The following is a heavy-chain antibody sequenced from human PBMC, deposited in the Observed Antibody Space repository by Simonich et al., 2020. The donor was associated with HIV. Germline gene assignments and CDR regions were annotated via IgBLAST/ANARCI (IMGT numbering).Heavy chain of an antibody. J-gene: IGHJ4*01. V-gene: IGHV4-39*01. CDR2: IYYSGTT. D-gene: IGHD3-10*01. CDR3: ARPGSVSSGSPRYFDS. Sequence: QVLLQESGPGLVKPSETLSLTCSVSGGSISSSNYYWGWIRQPPGKGLEWIGSIYYSGTTYYTPSLKSRVSISVDTSKNQFSLKLTSVTAADTAVYYCARPGSVSSGSPRYFDSWGHGTLVTVSS. CDR1: GGSISSSNYY.